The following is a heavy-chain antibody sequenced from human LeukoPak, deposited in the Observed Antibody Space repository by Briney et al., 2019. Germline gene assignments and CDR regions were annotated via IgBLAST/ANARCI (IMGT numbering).Heavy chain of an antibody. Sequence: ASVKVSCKASGYTFTGQYIHWVRQAPGQGLEWMGWINPNSGGTNYAQKFQGRVTMTRDTSITTTYMELSRLRSEDTAVYYCARGQDNWNYENWFDPWGQGTLVTVSS. CDR3: ARGQDNWNYENWFDP. CDR1: GYTFTGQY. J-gene: IGHJ5*02. D-gene: IGHD1-7*01. CDR2: INPNSGGT. V-gene: IGHV1-2*02.